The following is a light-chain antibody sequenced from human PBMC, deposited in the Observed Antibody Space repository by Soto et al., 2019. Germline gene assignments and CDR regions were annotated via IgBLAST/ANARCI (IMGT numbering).Light chain of an antibody. V-gene: IGKV3-20*01. CDR3: QQYGVSPPNT. J-gene: IGKJ4*01. CDR2: GAS. CDR1: QIVSSTY. Sequence: EIVLTQSPGTLSLSPGERATLSCRASQIVSSTYLAWFQQKPGQAPRLLIYGASTRATGIPDRFSGSESGTDFTLTISGLEPEDFALYYCQQYGVSPPNTFGGGTKVEV.